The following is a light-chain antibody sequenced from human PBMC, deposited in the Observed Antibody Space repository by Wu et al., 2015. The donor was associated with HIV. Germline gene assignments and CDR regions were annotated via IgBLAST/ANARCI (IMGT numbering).Light chain of an antibody. J-gene: IGKJ1*01. CDR3: QQSHSPPWT. CDR1: QTIDTY. V-gene: IGKV1-39*01. CDR2: DAT. Sequence: DIQMTQSPSSLSASVGDRITITCRASQTIDTYVNWYQQKPGKVPNLLIYDATSLENGVPSRFNGRGSGTDFSLTISSLQPEDFATYFCQQSHSPPWTFGHGTKVEIK.